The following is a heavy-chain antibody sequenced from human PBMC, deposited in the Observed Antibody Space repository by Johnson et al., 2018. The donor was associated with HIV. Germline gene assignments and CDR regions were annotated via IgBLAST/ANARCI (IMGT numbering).Heavy chain of an antibody. D-gene: IGHD1-26*01. V-gene: IGHV3-7*05. CDR1: GFTFSSYW. J-gene: IGHJ3*01. CDR2: IKQDGSEK. CDR3: ARDRVYSGSYYSGAFDV. Sequence: VQLVESGGNLVQPGGSLRLSCAASGFTFSSYWMSWVRQAPGKGLEWVANIKQDGSEKYYVDSLKGRFTLSRDNVKKSLFLQMNGLRADDTAVYYCARDRVYSGSYYSGAFDVWGQGAMVTVSS.